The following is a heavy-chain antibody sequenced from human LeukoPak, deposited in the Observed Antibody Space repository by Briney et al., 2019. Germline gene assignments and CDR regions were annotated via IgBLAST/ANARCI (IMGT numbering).Heavy chain of an antibody. CDR2: IYYSGSA. V-gene: IGHV4-59*01. CDR1: GDSISTYY. J-gene: IGHJ4*02. D-gene: IGHD3-16*01. Sequence: SETLSLTCTVSGDSISTYYWSWIRQPPGKGLEWIGYIYYSGSANYNPSLMSRVTISVDTSKNQFSLKLSSVTAADTAVYYCARSYTNLLFFDFWGQGTLVPVSP. CDR3: ARSYTNLLFFDF.